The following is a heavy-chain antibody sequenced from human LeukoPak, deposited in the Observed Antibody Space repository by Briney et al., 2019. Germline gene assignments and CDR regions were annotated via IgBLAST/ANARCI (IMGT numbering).Heavy chain of an antibody. D-gene: IGHD6-19*01. V-gene: IGHV3-23*01. CDR2: ISGSGGST. CDR1: GFTFSSYA. Sequence: GGSLRLSCAASGFTFSSYAMSWVRQAPGKGLEWVSAISGSGGSTYYADSVKGRFTISRDNSKNTLYLQMNSLRAEDTAVYYCAKRIAVAGTGGDFDYWGQGTLVTVSS. J-gene: IGHJ4*02. CDR3: AKRIAVAGTGGDFDY.